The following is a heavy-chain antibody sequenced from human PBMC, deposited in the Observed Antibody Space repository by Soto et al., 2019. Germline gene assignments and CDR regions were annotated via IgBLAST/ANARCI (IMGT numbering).Heavy chain of an antibody. CDR3: ERVSLRGYFDY. Sequence: SETLSLTCTVSGGSISSGAYYWSWIRQPPGKGLDWIGYIYYSGSTYYNPSLKSRVTISVDTSKNQFSLKLSSVTAADTAVYYCERVSLRGYFDYWGQGALVTVSS. CDR2: IYYSGST. CDR1: GGSISSGAYY. J-gene: IGHJ4*02. V-gene: IGHV4-30-4*01. D-gene: IGHD3-3*01.